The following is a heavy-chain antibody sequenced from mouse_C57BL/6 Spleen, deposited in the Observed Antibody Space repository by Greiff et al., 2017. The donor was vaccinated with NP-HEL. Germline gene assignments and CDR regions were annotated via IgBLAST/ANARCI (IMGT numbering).Heavy chain of an antibody. Sequence: EVQLQQSGPELVKPGASVKISCKASGYTFTDYYMNWVKQSHGKSLEWIGDINPNNGGTSYNQKFKGKATLTVDKSSSTAYMELRSLTSEDSAVYYWARERLTGTGFAYWGQGTLVTVSA. CDR1: GYTFTDYY. CDR2: INPNNGGT. J-gene: IGHJ3*01. V-gene: IGHV1-26*01. D-gene: IGHD4-1*01. CDR3: ARERLTGTGFAY.